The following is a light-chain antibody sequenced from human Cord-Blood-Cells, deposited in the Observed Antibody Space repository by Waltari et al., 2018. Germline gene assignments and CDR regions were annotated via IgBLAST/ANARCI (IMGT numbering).Light chain of an antibody. Sequence: EIVLTQSPATLSLSPGERATNPCRASQSVSSYLAWYQQKPGQAPRLLIYDASNRATGIPARFSGSGSGTDFTLTISSLEPEDFAVYYCQQRSNWPLTFGGGTKVEIK. V-gene: IGKV3-11*01. CDR2: DAS. CDR1: QSVSSY. J-gene: IGKJ4*01. CDR3: QQRSNWPLT.